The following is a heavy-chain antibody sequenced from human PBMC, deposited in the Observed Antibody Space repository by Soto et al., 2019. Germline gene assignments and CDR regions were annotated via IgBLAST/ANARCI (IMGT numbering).Heavy chain of an antibody. V-gene: IGHV3-48*03. CDR1: GFTFSSYE. J-gene: IGHJ6*02. CDR2: ISSSGSTI. D-gene: IGHD1-1*01. CDR3: ARGNEPWNPHYYYYGMDV. Sequence: PGGSLRLSCAASGFTFSSYEMNRVRQPPGKGLEWVSYISSSGSTIYYADSVKGRFTISRDNAKNSLYLQMNSLRAEDTAVYYCARGNEPWNPHYYYYGMDVWGQGTTVTVSS.